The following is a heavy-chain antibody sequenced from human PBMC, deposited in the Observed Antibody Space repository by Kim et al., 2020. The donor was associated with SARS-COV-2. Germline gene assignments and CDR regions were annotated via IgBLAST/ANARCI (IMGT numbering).Heavy chain of an antibody. CDR1: GFTFSSYG. V-gene: IGHV3-30*18. CDR3: AKVGIIAAAGVEGDY. D-gene: IGHD6-13*01. J-gene: IGHJ4*02. Sequence: GGSLRLSCAASGFTFSSYGMHWVRQPPGQGLEWVAVISYDGSNKYYADSVKGRFTISRDNSKNTLYLQMNSLRAEDTAVYYCAKVGIIAAAGVEGDYWGQETLVTVSS. CDR2: ISYDGSNK.